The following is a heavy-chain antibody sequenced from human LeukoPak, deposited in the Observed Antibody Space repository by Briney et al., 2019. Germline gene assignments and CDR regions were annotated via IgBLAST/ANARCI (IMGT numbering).Heavy chain of an antibody. CDR3: AKGDTTVVTACFDY. V-gene: IGHV1-69*13. Sequence: ASVEVSCQASGGTFDIYAISWVRRAPGQGLEWMGGIIPIFGTANYAQKFQGRVTITADESTSTAYMELSSLRSEDTAVYYCAKGDTTVVTACFDYWGQGTLVTVSS. CDR2: IIPIFGTA. D-gene: IGHD4-23*01. J-gene: IGHJ4*02. CDR1: GGTFDIYA.